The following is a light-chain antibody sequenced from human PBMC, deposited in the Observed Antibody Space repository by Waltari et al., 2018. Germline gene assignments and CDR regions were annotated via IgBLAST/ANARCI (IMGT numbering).Light chain of an antibody. CDR3: AAWDDNLRGV. J-gene: IGLJ2*01. CDR2: NNN. CDR1: YPNIGRNS. V-gene: IGLV1-47*01. Sequence: QSVLTLPPSASGTPGQTLPISCSGSYPNIGRNSVYWYQQLPVTAPKLLLFNNNRRPSGVPDRFSGSKSGTSASLAIRGLRSEDEADYYCAAWDDNLRGVFGGGTRLAVL.